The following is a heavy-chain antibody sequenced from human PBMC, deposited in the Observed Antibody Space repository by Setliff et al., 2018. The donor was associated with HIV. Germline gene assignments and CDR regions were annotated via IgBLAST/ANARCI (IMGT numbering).Heavy chain of an antibody. V-gene: IGHV3-21*04. J-gene: IGHJ4*02. D-gene: IGHD2-21*01. CDR3: TKGCGGAGFCYYADY. Sequence: GGSLRLSCAASGFTFSIYTMNWVRQAPGKGLEWVSSLSGDSNHIYYADSVKGRFTISRDNAKNSLYLQMDSLRDGDTAVYYCTKGCGGAGFCYYADYWGQGTVVTVSS. CDR1: GFTFSIYT. CDR2: LSGDSNHI.